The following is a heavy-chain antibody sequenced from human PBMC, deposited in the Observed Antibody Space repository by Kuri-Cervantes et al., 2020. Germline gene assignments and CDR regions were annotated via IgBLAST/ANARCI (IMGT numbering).Heavy chain of an antibody. CDR3: AKNTAMVYYYGMDV. Sequence: SVKVSCKASGGTFSSYAISWVRHDPGQGLEWMGGIIHIFGTANYAQKFQGRVTITADESTSTAYMELSSLRSEDTAVYYCAKNTAMVYYYGMDVWGQGTTVTVSS. J-gene: IGHJ6*02. V-gene: IGHV1-69*13. CDR2: IIHIFGTA. CDR1: GGTFSSYA. D-gene: IGHD5-18*01.